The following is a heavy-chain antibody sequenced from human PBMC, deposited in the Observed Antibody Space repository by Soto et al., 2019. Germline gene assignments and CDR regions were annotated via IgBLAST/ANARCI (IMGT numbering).Heavy chain of an antibody. CDR2: ISSSGDNT. D-gene: IGHD5-12*01. V-gene: IGHV3-23*01. CDR1: GFTFSSFA. J-gene: IGHJ4*02. CDR3: ARQRATTRPYYFDY. Sequence: GGSLRLSCAASGFTFSSFAMNWVRQAPGKGLKCVSAISSSGDNTYYADSVKGRFTFSRDNSKNTLYLQVNSLRAEDTAVYYCARQRATTRPYYFDYWGQGTLVTVSS.